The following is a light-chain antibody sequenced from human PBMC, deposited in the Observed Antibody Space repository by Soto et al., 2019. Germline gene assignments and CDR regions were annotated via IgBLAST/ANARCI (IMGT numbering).Light chain of an antibody. CDR1: GNDVGAYNY. V-gene: IGLV2-11*01. CDR3: CSYAGSNKETVV. CDR2: GVV. Sequence: QSALTQPRSVSGSPGQSVTISCTGTGNDVGAYNYVSWYQQHPGRPPKLLIYGVVRWPSGVPDRFSGSKSGNTASLTISGLQAEDEADYFCCSYAGSNKETVVFGGGTKLTVL. J-gene: IGLJ2*01.